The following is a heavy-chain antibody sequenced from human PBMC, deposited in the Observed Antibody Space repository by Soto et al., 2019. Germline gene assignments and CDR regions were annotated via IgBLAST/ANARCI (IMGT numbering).Heavy chain of an antibody. V-gene: IGHV3-23*01. D-gene: IGHD4-17*01. CDR3: AKDPIGDYVGAFDG. Sequence: EVQMLESGGGLVQPGGSLRLSCAASGFTFSAYGLTWVRQAPGRGLEWVSSISAGATYYADSVKGRFTISRDNSEDTLFLQMNSLRAEDTALYYCAKDPIGDYVGAFDGWGQGILVTVSS. CDR1: GFTFSAYG. J-gene: IGHJ4*02. CDR2: ISAGAT.